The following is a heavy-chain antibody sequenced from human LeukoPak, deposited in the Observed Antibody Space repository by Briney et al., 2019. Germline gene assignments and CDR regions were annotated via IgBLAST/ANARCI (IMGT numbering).Heavy chain of an antibody. V-gene: IGHV5-51*01. CDR2: IYPGDSDT. D-gene: IGHD3-22*01. J-gene: IGHJ3*02. CDR3: ARAYYDSSGSRAFDI. CDR1: GYSFTSYW. Sequence: GESLKISCKGSGYSFTSYWIGWVGQMPGKGLEWMGIIYPGDSDTRYSPSFQGQVTISADKSISTAYLQWSSLKASDTAMYYCARAYYDSSGSRAFDIWGQGTMVTVSS.